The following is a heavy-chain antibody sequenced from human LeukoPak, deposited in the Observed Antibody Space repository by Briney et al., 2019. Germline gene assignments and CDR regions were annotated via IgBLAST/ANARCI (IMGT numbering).Heavy chain of an antibody. CDR1: GFTFSSYA. J-gene: IGHJ4*02. D-gene: IGHD2-2*01. CDR2: ISGSGGST. Sequence: PGGSLRLSCAASGFTFSSYAMSWVRQVPGKGLEWVSSISGSGGSTSYADSVKGRFTISRDNSKNTLYLQMNSLRAEDTAVYYCAKDSWRDQLPLCFDFWGQGTLVTVSS. V-gene: IGHV3-23*01. CDR3: AKDSWRDQLPLCFDF.